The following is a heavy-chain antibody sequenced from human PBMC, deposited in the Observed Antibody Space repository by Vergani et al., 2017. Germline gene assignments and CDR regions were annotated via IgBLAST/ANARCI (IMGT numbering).Heavy chain of an antibody. CDR1: GFTFSSYA. J-gene: IGHJ6*03. V-gene: IGHV3-23*03. D-gene: IGHD3-10*01. CDR3: AKGRGDYYYYMDV. CDR2: IYSGGSST. Sequence: EVQLLESGGGLVQPGGSLRLSCAASGFTFSSYAMSWVRQAPGKGLEWVSVIYSGGSSTYYADSVKGRFTISRDNSKNTLYLQMKSLRAEDTAVYYCAKGRGDYYYYMDVWGKGTTVTVSS.